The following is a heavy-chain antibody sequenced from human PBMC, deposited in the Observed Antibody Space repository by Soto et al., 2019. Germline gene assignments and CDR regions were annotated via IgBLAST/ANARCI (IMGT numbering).Heavy chain of an antibody. V-gene: IGHV3-11*01. CDR1: RLTFSDYY. D-gene: IGHD5-18*01. J-gene: IGHJ4*01. CDR3: VARIQLWNRVDV. CDR2: ISSSGTTI. Sequence: GGSLRLSCAASRLTFSDYYMSWIRQAPGKGLEWLSYISSSGTTILYADSVKGRFTISKDNAKNSLFLQMNIQRAEDTALYYCVARIQLWNRVDVWGQGTLVTVSS.